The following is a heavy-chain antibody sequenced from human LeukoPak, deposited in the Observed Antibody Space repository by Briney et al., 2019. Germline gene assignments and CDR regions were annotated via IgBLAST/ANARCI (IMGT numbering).Heavy chain of an antibody. V-gene: IGHV1-8*01. Sequence: ASVTLSCTASGYTFTIYDINWVRQATGQGLEWMGWMNPNSGNTGYAQKFQGRVTMTRNTSISTAYMELSSLRSEDTAVYYCARPYDSSGYYYYDAFDIWGQGTMVTVSS. J-gene: IGHJ3*02. D-gene: IGHD3-22*01. CDR1: GYTFTIYD. CDR3: ARPYDSSGYYYYDAFDI. CDR2: MNPNSGNT.